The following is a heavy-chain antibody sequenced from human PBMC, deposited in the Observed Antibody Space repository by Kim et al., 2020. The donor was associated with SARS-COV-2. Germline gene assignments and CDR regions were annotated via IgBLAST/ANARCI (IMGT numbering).Heavy chain of an antibody. Sequence: GGSLRLSCAASGFTFSSYAMSWVRQAPGKGLEWVSVIYSGGSSTYYADSVKGRFTISRDNSKNTLYLQMNSLRAEDTAVYYCAKDTDSSSWGFDAFDIWGQGTMVTVSS. J-gene: IGHJ3*02. CDR2: IYSGGSST. V-gene: IGHV3-23*03. CDR3: AKDTDSSSWGFDAFDI. CDR1: GFTFSSYA. D-gene: IGHD6-13*01.